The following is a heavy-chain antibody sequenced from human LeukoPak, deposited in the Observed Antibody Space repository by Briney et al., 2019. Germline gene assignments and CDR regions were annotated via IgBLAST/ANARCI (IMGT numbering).Heavy chain of an antibody. CDR3: VRPRSYPYYFDY. CDR2: ISYDGSNK. J-gene: IGHJ4*02. D-gene: IGHD3-10*01. CDR1: GFTFSDYY. Sequence: GGSLRLSCAASGFTFSDYYMSWIRQAPGKGLEWVAVISYDGSNKYYADSVKGRFTISRDNSKNTLYLQMNSLRAEDTAVYYCVRPRSYPYYFDYWGQGTLVTVSS. V-gene: IGHV3-30*03.